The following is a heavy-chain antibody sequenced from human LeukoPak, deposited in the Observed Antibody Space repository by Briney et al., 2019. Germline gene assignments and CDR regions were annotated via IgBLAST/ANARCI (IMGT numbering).Heavy chain of an antibody. CDR1: GGSVSSYY. V-gene: IGHV4-59*02. D-gene: IGHD2-15*01. CDR2: ISHTETT. CDR3: ARGYCSHEICQVFPS. J-gene: IGHJ5*02. Sequence: SETLSLTCSVSGGSVSSYYWSWVRQTPGKGLEWIGYISHTETTDYGPSLRSRVTMSLDTSKNQFSLKLRSVTAADTSVYFCARGYCSHEICQVFPSWGQGILVTVSS.